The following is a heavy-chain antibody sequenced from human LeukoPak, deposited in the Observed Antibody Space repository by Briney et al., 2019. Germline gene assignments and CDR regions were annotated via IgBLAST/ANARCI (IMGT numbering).Heavy chain of an antibody. Sequence: GGSLRLSCAASGFTFSNHGMHWVRQAPGKGLEGGAVISSDGNTKYYSDSVKGRFTISRDNSKNVMSLQMDSLTREDTAVYYCAKEGSANYLSFDHWGQGTLVTVSS. CDR2: ISSDGNTK. V-gene: IGHV3-30*18. CDR3: AKEGSANYLSFDH. D-gene: IGHD4/OR15-4a*01. J-gene: IGHJ4*02. CDR1: GFTFSNHG.